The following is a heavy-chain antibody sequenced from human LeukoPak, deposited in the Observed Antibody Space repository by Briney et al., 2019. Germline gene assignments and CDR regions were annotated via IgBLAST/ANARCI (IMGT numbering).Heavy chain of an antibody. V-gene: IGHV4-59*08. D-gene: IGHD3-10*01. Sequence: PSETLSLTCTVSGGSISSYYWAWIRQPPGKGLECIGNIHYTGSTYYTPSLKSRVTISLDTSKNQFSLKLSSVTAADTAVYYCARVTMVGGFDPWGQGTLVTVSS. CDR1: GGSISSYY. CDR3: ARVTMVGGFDP. J-gene: IGHJ5*02. CDR2: IHYTGST.